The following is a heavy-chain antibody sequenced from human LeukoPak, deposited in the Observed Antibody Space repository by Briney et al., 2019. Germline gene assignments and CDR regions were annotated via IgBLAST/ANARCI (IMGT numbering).Heavy chain of an antibody. D-gene: IGHD2-15*01. V-gene: IGHV3-23*01. CDR1: GFTFSSYA. Sequence: PGGSLRLSCAASGFTFSSYAMSWVRQAPGKGLEWVSAISGSGGSTYYADSVKGRFTISRDNPKNTLYLQMNSLRAEDTAVYYCAKDPGCSGGSCYIAIFDYWGQGTLVTVSS. CDR3: AKDPGCSGGSCYIAIFDY. J-gene: IGHJ4*02. CDR2: ISGSGGST.